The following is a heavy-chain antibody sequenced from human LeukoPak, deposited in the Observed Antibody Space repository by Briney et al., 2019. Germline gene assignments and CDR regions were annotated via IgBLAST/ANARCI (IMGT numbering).Heavy chain of an antibody. D-gene: IGHD6-13*01. Sequence: GASVKVSCKASGGTFSSYAISWVRQAPGQGLEWMGWINPNSGNTGYAQKFQGRVTMTRNTSISTAYMELSSLRSEDTAVYYCARGGQLAAAAREYNWFDPWGQGTLVTVSS. CDR2: INPNSGNT. J-gene: IGHJ5*02. V-gene: IGHV1-8*02. CDR1: GGTFSSYA. CDR3: ARGGQLAAAAREYNWFDP.